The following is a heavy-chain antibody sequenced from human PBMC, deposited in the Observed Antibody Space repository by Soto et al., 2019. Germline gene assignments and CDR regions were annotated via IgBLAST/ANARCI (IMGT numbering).Heavy chain of an antibody. CDR2: ISAHNGNT. D-gene: IGHD1-1*01. CDR1: GYAFTTYG. Sequence: QVHLVQSGAEVKKPGASVKVSCKGSGYAFTTYGITWVRQAPGQGLEWMGWISAHNGNTNYAQKLQGRVTVTRYTSTSTAYMELRSLGSDDTAVYYCARGRYGDYWGQGALVTVSS. V-gene: IGHV1-18*01. CDR3: ARGRYGDY. J-gene: IGHJ4*02.